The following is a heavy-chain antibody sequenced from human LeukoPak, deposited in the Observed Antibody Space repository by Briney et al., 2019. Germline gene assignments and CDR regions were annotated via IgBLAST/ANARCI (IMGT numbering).Heavy chain of an antibody. CDR2: INEDGSEK. J-gene: IGHJ4*02. CDR1: GFTLGSYW. Sequence: GGSLRLSCAASGFTLGSYWMSWVRQAPGKGLEWVANINEDGSEKYYVDSVKGRFTISRDNAKNSLYLRMNSLRAEDTAVYYCARAKVTNDYWGQGTLVTVSS. D-gene: IGHD4-17*01. CDR3: ARAKVTNDY. V-gene: IGHV3-7*03.